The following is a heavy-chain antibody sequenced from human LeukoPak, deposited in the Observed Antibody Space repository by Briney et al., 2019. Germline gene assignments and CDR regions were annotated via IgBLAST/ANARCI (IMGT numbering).Heavy chain of an antibody. Sequence: PSETLSLTCTVSGDSISNYYWSWFRQPPGKGLEWIGYIYYSGSTNYNPSLKSRVTISVDTSKNQFSLKLSSVTAADTAVYYCAGHTWGVDYWGQGTLVTVSS. CDR3: AGHTWGVDY. CDR2: IYYSGST. J-gene: IGHJ4*02. D-gene: IGHD3-16*01. V-gene: IGHV4-59*08. CDR1: GDSISNYY.